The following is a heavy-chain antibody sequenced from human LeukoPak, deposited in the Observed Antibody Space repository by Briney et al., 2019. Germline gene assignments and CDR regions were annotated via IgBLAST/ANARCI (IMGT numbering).Heavy chain of an antibody. CDR1: GGSISSGSYY. Sequence: SQTLSLTCTVSGGSISSGSYYWSWIRQPAGKGLEWIGRIYTSGSTNYNPSLKSRVTISVDTSKNQFSLKLSSVTAADTAVYYCARGRVVVPAANFPFDYWGQGTLVTVSS. CDR2: IYTSGST. V-gene: IGHV4-61*02. CDR3: ARGRVVVPAANFPFDY. J-gene: IGHJ4*02. D-gene: IGHD2-2*01.